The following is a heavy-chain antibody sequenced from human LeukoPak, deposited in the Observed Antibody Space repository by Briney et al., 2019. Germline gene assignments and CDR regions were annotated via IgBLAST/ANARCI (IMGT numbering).Heavy chain of an antibody. Sequence: ASVKVSCKASGDTFSSYAISWVRPAPGQGLEWMGGIIPIFGTANYAQKFQGRVTITADKSTSTACMELSSLRSEDTAVYYCARELMSSGYDYWGQGTLVTVSS. CDR1: GDTFSSYA. V-gene: IGHV1-69*06. D-gene: IGHD6-19*01. CDR3: ARELMSSGYDY. CDR2: IIPIFGTA. J-gene: IGHJ4*02.